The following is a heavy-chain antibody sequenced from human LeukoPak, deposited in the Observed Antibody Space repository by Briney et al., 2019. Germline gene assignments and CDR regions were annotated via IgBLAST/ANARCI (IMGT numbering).Heavy chain of an antibody. CDR3: ARGARIVVVPAAIDY. V-gene: IGHV1-46*01. CDR2: INPSGGST. Sequence: GASVKVSCKASGYTFTNYYMHWVRQAPGQGLEWMGIINPSGGSTSYAQKFQGRVTMTRDTSTSTVYMELSSLRSEDTAVYYCARGARIVVVPAAIDYWGQGTLVTVSS. D-gene: IGHD2-2*01. J-gene: IGHJ4*02. CDR1: GYTFTNYY.